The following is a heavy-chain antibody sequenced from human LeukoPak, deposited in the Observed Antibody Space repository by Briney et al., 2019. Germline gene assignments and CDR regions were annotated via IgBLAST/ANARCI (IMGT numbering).Heavy chain of an antibody. Sequence: GSLRLSCAASGFTFSRFWMSWVRQAPGKGLEWIGSIYYSGSTYYNPSLKSRVTISVDTSKNQFSLKLSSVTAADTAVYYCARGSGVTMIVVVIGDAFDIWGQGTMVTVSS. CDR3: ARGSGVTMIVVVIGDAFDI. CDR2: IYYSGST. D-gene: IGHD3-22*01. CDR1: GFTFSRFWM. J-gene: IGHJ3*02. V-gene: IGHV4-39*07.